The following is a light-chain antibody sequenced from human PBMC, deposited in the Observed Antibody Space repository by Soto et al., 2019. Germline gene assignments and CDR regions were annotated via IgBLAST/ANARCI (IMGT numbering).Light chain of an antibody. Sequence: EIVLTQSPGTLSLSPGEGATLSCRAGQSVSSSQLAWYQQKPGQAPRLLVYGASSRATGIPERFSGSVSETDFTLSISRLEPDDFAVYYCQHYGNSPLTFGQGTRLESK. CDR1: QSVSSSQ. CDR3: QHYGNSPLT. CDR2: GAS. V-gene: IGKV3-20*01. J-gene: IGKJ5*01.